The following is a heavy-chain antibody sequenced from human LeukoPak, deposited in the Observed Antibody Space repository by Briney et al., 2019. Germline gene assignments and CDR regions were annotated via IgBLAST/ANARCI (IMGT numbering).Heavy chain of an antibody. J-gene: IGHJ4*02. D-gene: IGHD6-19*01. CDR1: GFTFSSFA. CDR2: ISSSSSYI. V-gene: IGHV3-21*01. Sequence: PGGSLRLSCAASGFTFSSFAMSWVRQAPGKGLEWVSSISSSSSYIYYADSVKGRFTISRDNAKNSLYLQMNSLRAEDTAVYYCARGRSSGWFDYWGQGTLVTVSS. CDR3: ARGRSSGWFDY.